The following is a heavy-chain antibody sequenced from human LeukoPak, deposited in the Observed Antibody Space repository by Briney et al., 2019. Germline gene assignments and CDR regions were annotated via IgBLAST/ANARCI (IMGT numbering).Heavy chain of an antibody. CDR1: GFTFSSYS. CDR3: ARVQLTDSSSWYDY. Sequence: GGSLRLSCAASGFTFSSYSVNWVRQAPGKGLEWVSSISSSSSYIYYADSVKGRFTISRDNAKNSLYLQMNSLRAEDTAVYYCARVQLTDSSSWYDYWGQGTLVTVSS. V-gene: IGHV3-21*01. J-gene: IGHJ4*02. CDR2: ISSSSSYI. D-gene: IGHD6-13*01.